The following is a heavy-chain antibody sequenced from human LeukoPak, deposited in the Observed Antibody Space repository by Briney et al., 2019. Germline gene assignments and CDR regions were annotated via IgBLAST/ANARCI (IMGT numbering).Heavy chain of an antibody. CDR2: INHSGST. D-gene: IGHD6-19*01. J-gene: IGHJ4*02. Sequence: PSETLSLTCAVYGGSFSGYYWSWIRQPPGKGLEWIGEINHSGSTNYNPSLKSRVTISVDTSKNQFSLKLSSVTAADTAVYYCARGLRKHEQWLVPGTYYFDYWGQGTLVTVSS. CDR3: ARGLRKHEQWLVPGTYYFDY. CDR1: GGSFSGYY. V-gene: IGHV4-34*01.